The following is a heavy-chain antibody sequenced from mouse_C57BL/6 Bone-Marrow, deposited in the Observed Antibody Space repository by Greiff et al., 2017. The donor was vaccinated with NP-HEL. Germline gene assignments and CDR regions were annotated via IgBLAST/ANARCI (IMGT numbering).Heavy chain of an antibody. J-gene: IGHJ1*03. V-gene: IGHV5-17*01. Sequence: EVQVVESGGGLVKPGGSLKLSCAASGFTFSDYGMHWVRQAPEKGLEWVAYISSGSSTIYYADTVKGRFTMSTVTAKNTPFLQMTSLRSEDTAMYYYARGYYYYGSSYWYFDVWGTGTTVTVSS. CDR2: ISSGSSTI. CDR3: ARGYYYYGSSYWYFDV. CDR1: GFTFSDYG. D-gene: IGHD1-1*01.